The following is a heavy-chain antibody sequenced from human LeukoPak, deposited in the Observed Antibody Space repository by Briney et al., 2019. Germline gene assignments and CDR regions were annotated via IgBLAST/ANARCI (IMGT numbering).Heavy chain of an antibody. CDR2: IYHSGST. V-gene: IGHV4-38-2*01. Sequence: SETLSLTCAVSGYSISNDYYWGWVRQPPGKGREWSGNIYHSGSTYKNPSLKSRLTMSLDTSKNQFSLKLISVTAADTAVYYCARGLQSAPYFDYWGQGTLVTVSS. D-gene: IGHD5-24*01. CDR3: ARGLQSAPYFDY. CDR1: GYSISNDYY. J-gene: IGHJ4*02.